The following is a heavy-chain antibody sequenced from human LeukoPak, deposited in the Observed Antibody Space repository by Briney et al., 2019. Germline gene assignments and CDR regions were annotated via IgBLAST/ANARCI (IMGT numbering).Heavy chain of an antibody. Sequence: AGGSLRLSCAASGFTFSSYAMSWVRQAPGKGLEWVSAIRGSGGSTYYAYSVKGRFTISRDSSKNTLYLQMNSLRAEDTAVYYCAKMRHSSARRYYYYYYYMDVWGKGTTVTVSS. CDR2: IRGSGGST. CDR1: GFTFSSYA. D-gene: IGHD6-6*01. J-gene: IGHJ6*03. V-gene: IGHV3-23*01. CDR3: AKMRHSSARRYYYYYYYMDV.